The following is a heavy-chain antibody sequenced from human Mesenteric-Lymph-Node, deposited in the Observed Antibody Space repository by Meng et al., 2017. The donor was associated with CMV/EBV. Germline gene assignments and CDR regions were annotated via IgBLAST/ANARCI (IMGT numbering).Heavy chain of an antibody. D-gene: IGHD3-3*01. J-gene: IGHJ6*02. CDR2: MKPNSGNT. CDR3: ASSSPKLRSYGMDV. CDR1: GYSFTSHD. V-gene: IGHV1-8*01. Sequence: ASVKVSCKASGYSFTSHDISWVRQATGQGLEWMGSMKPNSGNTDYAQKFQGRVTMTRNTSISTAYMELSSLRSEDTAVYYCASSSPKLRSYGMDVWGQGTTVTVSS.